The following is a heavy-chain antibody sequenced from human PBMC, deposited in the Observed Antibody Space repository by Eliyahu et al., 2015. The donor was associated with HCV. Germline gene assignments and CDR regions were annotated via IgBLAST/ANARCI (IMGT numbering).Heavy chain of an antibody. CDR1: GFPFXSYA. CDR2: ISYDGSNK. J-gene: IGHJ4*02. Sequence: QVQLVESGGGVVQPGRSLRLSCAASGFPFXSYAMPWVRQAPGQGVGWVAVISYDGSNKYYADSVKGRFTISRDNSKNTLYLQMNSLRAEDTAVYYCARGGFAVAGGGVDYWGQGTLVTVSS. D-gene: IGHD6-19*01. CDR3: ARGGFAVAGGGVDY. V-gene: IGHV3-30-3*01.